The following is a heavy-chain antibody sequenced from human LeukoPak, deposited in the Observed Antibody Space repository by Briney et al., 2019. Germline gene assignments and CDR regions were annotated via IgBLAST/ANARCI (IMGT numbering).Heavy chain of an antibody. CDR3: ARVPSITIFGVVTPYYFDY. D-gene: IGHD3-3*01. CDR2: IYYSGST. V-gene: IGHV4-61*01. J-gene: IGHJ4*02. Sequence: KPSETLSLTCTVSGGSVSSGSYYWSWIRQPPGKGLEWIGYIYYSGSTNYNPSLKSRVTISVDTSKNQFSLKLSSVTAADTAVYHCARVPSITIFGVVTPYYFDYWGQGTLVTVSS. CDR1: GGSVSSGSYY.